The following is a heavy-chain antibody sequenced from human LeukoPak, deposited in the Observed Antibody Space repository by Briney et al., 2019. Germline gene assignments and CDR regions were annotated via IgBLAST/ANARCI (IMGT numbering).Heavy chain of an antibody. CDR2: IIPIFGTT. D-gene: IGHD3-22*01. CDR1: GGTFSNYA. CDR3: ARGGEANYYDTSGYYLYYY. Sequence: GASVKVSCKASGGTFSNYAISWARQAPGQGLEWMGRIIPIFGTTNYAQKFQGRVTITTDESTSTAYMELSSLRSEDTAVYYCARGGEANYYDTSGYYLYYYWGQGTLVTVSS. J-gene: IGHJ4*02. V-gene: IGHV1-69*05.